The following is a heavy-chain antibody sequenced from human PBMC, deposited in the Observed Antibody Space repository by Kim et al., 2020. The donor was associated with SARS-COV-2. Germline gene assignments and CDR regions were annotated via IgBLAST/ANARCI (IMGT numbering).Heavy chain of an antibody. J-gene: IGHJ6*02. CDR3: ARGEGSEDYYGMDV. CDR2: IWYDGSNK. D-gene: IGHD2-15*01. Sequence: GGSLRLSCAASGFTFSSYGMHWVRQAPGKGLEWVAVIWYDGSNKYYADSVKGRFTISRDNSKNTLYLQMNSLRAEDTAVYYCARGEGSEDYYGMDVWGQGTTVTVSS. CDR1: GFTFSSYG. V-gene: IGHV3-33*08.